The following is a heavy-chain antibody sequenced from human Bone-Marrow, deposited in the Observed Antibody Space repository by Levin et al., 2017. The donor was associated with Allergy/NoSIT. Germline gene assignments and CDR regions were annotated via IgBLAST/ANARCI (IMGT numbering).Heavy chain of an antibody. CDR2: ISSSTTYI. V-gene: IGHV3-21*06. CDR1: GFTFSRYT. Sequence: TGGSLRLSCAASGFTFSRYTMNWVRQAPGKGLEWVASISSSTTYIYYADSVRGRFTIYRDHARSSVHLQMNSLRVEDTAMYYCARTYDILTNGLDVWGQGTTVTVSS. D-gene: IGHD3-9*01. CDR3: ARTYDILTNGLDV. J-gene: IGHJ6*02.